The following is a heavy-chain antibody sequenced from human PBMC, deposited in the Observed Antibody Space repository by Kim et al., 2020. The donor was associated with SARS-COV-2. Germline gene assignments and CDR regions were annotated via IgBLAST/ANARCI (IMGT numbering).Heavy chain of an antibody. D-gene: IGHD3-22*01. CDR3: ARDRYYYDSSGPGSVDP. CDR2: IIPIFGTA. CDR1: GGTFSSYA. Sequence: SVKVSCKASGGTFSSYAISWVRQAPGQGLEWMGGIIPIFGTANYAQKFQGRATITADESTSTAYMELSSLRSEDTAVYYCARDRYYYDSSGPGSVDPWGQGTLVTVSS. J-gene: IGHJ5*02. V-gene: IGHV1-69*13.